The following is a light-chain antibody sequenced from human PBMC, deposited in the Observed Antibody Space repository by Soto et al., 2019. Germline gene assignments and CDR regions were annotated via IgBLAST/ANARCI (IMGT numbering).Light chain of an antibody. V-gene: IGKV3-15*01. CDR1: QSVGSK. J-gene: IGKJ4*01. CDR3: QQYNNWPPLT. Sequence: EVVMTQYPATLSVSPGERATLSCRASQSVGSKLAWYQQKPGQAPRLLIFDAFTRATGIPARFSGSGSGTEFTLFMSSLQSEDFSVYYCQQYNNWPPLTFGGGTKVEI. CDR2: DAF.